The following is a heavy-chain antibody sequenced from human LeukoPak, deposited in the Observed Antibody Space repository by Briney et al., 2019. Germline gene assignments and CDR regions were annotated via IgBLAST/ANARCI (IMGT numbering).Heavy chain of an antibody. CDR3: ARVPTAMVPVSH. D-gene: IGHD5-18*01. CDR2: IYYSGST. J-gene: IGHJ4*02. V-gene: IGHV4-39*01. Sequence: PSETLSLTCTVSGGSISSSSYYWGWIRQPPGKGLEWIGSIYYSGSTYYNPSLKSRVTISVDTSKNQFSLKLSSVTAADTAVYYCARVPTAMVPVSHWGQGTLVTVSS. CDR1: GGSISSSSYY.